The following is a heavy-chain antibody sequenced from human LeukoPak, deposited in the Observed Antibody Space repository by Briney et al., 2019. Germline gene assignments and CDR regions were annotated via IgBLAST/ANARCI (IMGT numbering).Heavy chain of an antibody. D-gene: IGHD6-13*01. CDR2: ISGSGGST. V-gene: IGHV3-23*01. Sequence: GGSLRLSCAASGFTFSSYAMTWVRQAPGKGLEWVSVISGSGGSTYYADSVKGRFTISRGNSKNTVYLQMNSLRAEDTAVYYCAKDKGALIAAAGILDYWGQGTLVTVSS. J-gene: IGHJ4*02. CDR3: AKDKGALIAAAGILDY. CDR1: GFTFSSYA.